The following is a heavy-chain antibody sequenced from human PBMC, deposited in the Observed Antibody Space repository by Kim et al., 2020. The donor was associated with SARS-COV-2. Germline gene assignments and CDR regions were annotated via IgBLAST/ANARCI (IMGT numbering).Heavy chain of an antibody. V-gene: IGHV3-33*06. CDR1: GFTFSSYG. CDR2: IWYDGSNK. Sequence: GGSLRLSCAASGFTFSSYGMHWVRQAPGKGLEWVAVIWYDGSNKYYADSVKGRFTISRDNSKNTLYLQMNSLRAEDTAVYYCAKGYSSSWYYADYWGQGTLVTVSS. D-gene: IGHD6-13*01. J-gene: IGHJ4*02. CDR3: AKGYSSSWYYADY.